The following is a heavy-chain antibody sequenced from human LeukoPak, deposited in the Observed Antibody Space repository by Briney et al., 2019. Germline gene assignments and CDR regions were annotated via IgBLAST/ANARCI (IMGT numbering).Heavy chain of an antibody. V-gene: IGHV3-30*18. CDR3: AKDRGYSHGFEY. J-gene: IGHJ4*02. D-gene: IGHD5-12*01. CDR2: ISYDGRNK. CDR1: GFTFSSYG. Sequence: GGSLRLSCAASGFTFSSYGMHWVHQAPGKGLEWVAAISYDGRNKEYVDSVKGRFTISRDNSKNTLYLQMNSLRAEDTAVYYCAKDRGYSHGFEYWGQGTLVTVSS.